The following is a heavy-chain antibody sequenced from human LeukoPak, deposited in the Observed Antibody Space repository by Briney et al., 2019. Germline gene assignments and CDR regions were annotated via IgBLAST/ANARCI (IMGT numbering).Heavy chain of an antibody. Sequence: ASVKVSCKASGYTFTSYDSNWVRQATGQGLEWMGWMNPNSGNTGYAQKFQGRVTMARNTSISTAYMELSSLRSEDTAVYYCAVAARRNFWSGYPTEYFQHWGQGTLVTVSS. CDR3: AVAARRNFWSGYPTEYFQH. J-gene: IGHJ1*01. D-gene: IGHD3-3*01. CDR2: MNPNSGNT. V-gene: IGHV1-8*01. CDR1: GYTFTSYD.